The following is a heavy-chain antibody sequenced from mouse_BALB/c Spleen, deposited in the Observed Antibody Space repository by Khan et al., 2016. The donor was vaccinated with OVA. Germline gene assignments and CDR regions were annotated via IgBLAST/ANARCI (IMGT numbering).Heavy chain of an antibody. V-gene: IGHV1-81*01. D-gene: IGHD2-3*01. J-gene: IGHJ2*01. Sequence: QVQLQQPGPELVKPGASVKMSCKASGYTFTYYVITWVKQRTGQGLEWIGEIYPGSDNAYYNERFKGKATLTADQSSNTTHMQLSSLTSDDSAGYCCARGDGYYVYFDYWGQGTTLTVSS. CDR1: GYTFTYYV. CDR3: ARGDGYYVYFDY. CDR2: IYPGSDNA.